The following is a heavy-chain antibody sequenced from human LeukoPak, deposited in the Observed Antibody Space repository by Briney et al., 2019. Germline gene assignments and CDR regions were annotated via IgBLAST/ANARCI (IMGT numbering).Heavy chain of an antibody. CDR2: INHSGYT. CDR3: TRMTTGHDY. V-gene: IGHV4-34*01. Sequence: KPSETLSLTCAVSGVSFNDYYWSWVRQTPGKGLEWIGEINHSGYTNDSPSLKSRVTISIDTSRKQFSLNLRSVTVADTGIYYCTRMTTGHDYWGQGTMVTVSP. D-gene: IGHD4-17*01. J-gene: IGHJ4*02. CDR1: GVSFNDYY.